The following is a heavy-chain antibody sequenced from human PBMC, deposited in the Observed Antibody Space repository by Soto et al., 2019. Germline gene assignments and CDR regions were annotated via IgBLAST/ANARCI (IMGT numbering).Heavy chain of an antibody. Sequence: GASVKVSCKASGYTFTSYDINWVRQATGQGHEWMGWMNPNSGNTGYAQKLQGRDTMTRNTSISTAYMELRSMRYEETAVYYCSRGVYSSGLGYWYFDLWGRGTLVTVSS. V-gene: IGHV1-8*01. CDR3: SRGVYSSGLGYWYFDL. CDR1: GYTFTSYD. J-gene: IGHJ2*01. CDR2: MNPNSGNT. D-gene: IGHD6-19*01.